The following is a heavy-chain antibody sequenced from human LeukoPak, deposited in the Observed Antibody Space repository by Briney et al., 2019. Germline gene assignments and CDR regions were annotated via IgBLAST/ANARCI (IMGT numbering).Heavy chain of an antibody. CDR1: GYSISSGYY. V-gene: IGHV4-38-2*02. CDR2: IYHSGST. CDR3: ARDLVPP. D-gene: IGHD6-6*01. J-gene: IGHJ5*02. Sequence: SETLSLTCTVSGYSISSGYYWGWIRQPPGKGLEWIGSIYHSGSTYYNPSLKSRVTISVDTSKNQFSLKLSSVTAADTAVYYCARDLVPPWGQGTLVTVSS.